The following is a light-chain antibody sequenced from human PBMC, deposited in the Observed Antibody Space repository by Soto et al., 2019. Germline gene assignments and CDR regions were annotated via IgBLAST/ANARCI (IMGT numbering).Light chain of an antibody. Sequence: EIVLTQSPATLSLSPGERVTLSCRASQSVSSYLAWYQQKPGQAPRLLIYDASNRATGIPARFSGSGSGTDFTLTISSLEPEDFAVYYCQQHSNWPRTFGQGTNLEIK. V-gene: IGKV3-11*01. CDR2: DAS. CDR1: QSVSSY. CDR3: QQHSNWPRT. J-gene: IGKJ2*01.